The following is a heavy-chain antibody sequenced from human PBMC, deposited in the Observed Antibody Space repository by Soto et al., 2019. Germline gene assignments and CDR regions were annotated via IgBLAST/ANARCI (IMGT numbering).Heavy chain of an antibody. Sequence: EVQLLESGGGLVQPGGSLRLSCAASGFTFNNYAMTWVRQAPGKGLEWVSAISGGGDTTPYADSVKGRFTVSRDGSKNTLYLQRSSLRAEDTALYYCAKGRGGSGSLTPRVDFWGQGTLVTVSS. J-gene: IGHJ4*02. CDR2: ISGGGDTT. CDR3: AKGRGGSGSLTPRVDF. D-gene: IGHD3-10*01. CDR1: GFTFNNYA. V-gene: IGHV3-23*01.